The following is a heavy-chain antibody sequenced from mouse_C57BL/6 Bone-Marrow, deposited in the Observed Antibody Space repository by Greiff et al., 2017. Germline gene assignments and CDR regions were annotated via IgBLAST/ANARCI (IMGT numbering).Heavy chain of an antibody. J-gene: IGHJ4*01. Sequence: VQLQQPGAELVKPGASVKLSCKASGYTFTSYWMHWVKQRPGQGLEWIGMIHPNSGSTNYNEKFKRKATLTVDKSSSTAYMQLSSLTSEDSAVYYCARDHYYGSSPYAMDYWGQGTSVTVSS. CDR2: IHPNSGST. CDR3: ARDHYYGSSPYAMDY. V-gene: IGHV1-64*01. CDR1: GYTFTSYW. D-gene: IGHD1-1*01.